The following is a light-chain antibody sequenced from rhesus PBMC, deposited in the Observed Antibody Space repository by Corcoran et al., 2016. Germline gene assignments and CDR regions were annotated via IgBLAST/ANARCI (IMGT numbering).Light chain of an antibody. Sequence: DVVMTQSPLSLPVTPGQPASISCRSSHSLVPIDVKTYLNWLQQKPGQPPSRLIYQISNRESGVPDRFSGSGAGTDVTLKISGVESEDFGVYYCGQGTSVPQSFSQGTKVEIK. V-gene: IGKV2S8*01. CDR1: HSLVPIDVKTY. CDR3: GQGTSVPQS. CDR2: QIS. J-gene: IGKJ2*01.